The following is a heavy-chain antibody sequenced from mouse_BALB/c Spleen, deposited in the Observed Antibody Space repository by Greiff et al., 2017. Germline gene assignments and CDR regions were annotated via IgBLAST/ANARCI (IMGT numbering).Heavy chain of an antibody. J-gene: IGHJ4*01. Sequence: VQLQQSGAELVKPGASVKLSCTASGFNINDTYMHWVKQRPEQGLEWIGRIDPANGNTKYDPKFQGKATITADTSSNTAYLQLSSLTSEDTAVYYCADLYGNYGLYYAMDYWGQGTSVTVSS. CDR3: ADLYGNYGLYYAMDY. CDR2: IDPANGNT. CDR1: GFNINDTY. D-gene: IGHD2-10*02. V-gene: IGHV14-3*02.